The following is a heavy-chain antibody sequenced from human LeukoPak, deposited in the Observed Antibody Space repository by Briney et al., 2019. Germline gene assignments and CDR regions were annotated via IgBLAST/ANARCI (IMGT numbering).Heavy chain of an antibody. CDR3: ARHRIGYCSGGSCFGLNY. D-gene: IGHD2-15*01. CDR1: GGSISSYY. CDR2: IYYSGST. Sequence: SETLSLTYTVSGGSISSYYWSWIRQPPGKGLEWIRYIYYSGSTNYNPSLKSRVTISVDTSKNQFSLKLSSVTAADTAVYYCARHRIGYCSGGSCFGLNYWGQGTLVTVSS. V-gene: IGHV4-59*08. J-gene: IGHJ4*02.